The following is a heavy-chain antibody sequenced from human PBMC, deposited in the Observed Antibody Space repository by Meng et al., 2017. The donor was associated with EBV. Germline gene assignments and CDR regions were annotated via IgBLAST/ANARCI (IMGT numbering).Heavy chain of an antibody. V-gene: IGHV4-39*07. J-gene: IGHJ4*02. CDR1: GCSISSSSYY. CDR2: IYYSGST. CDR3: ARVDGDYLRGYYFDY. Sequence: QRHVRAAARGQVKPYEALSLTAIVSGCSISSSSYYWGWIRQPPGKGLEWIGSIYYSGSTYYNPSLKSRVTISVDTSKNQFSLKLSSVTAADTAVYYCARVDGDYLRGYYFDYWGQGTLVTVSS. D-gene: IGHD4-17*01.